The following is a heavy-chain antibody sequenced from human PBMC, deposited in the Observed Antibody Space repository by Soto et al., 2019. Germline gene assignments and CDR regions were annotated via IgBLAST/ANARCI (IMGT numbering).Heavy chain of an antibody. CDR2: ISYDGSDK. J-gene: IGHJ3*02. V-gene: IGHV3-30*18. Sequence: QVQLVESGGGVVQPGRSLRLSCAASGFTFNSYGMHWVRQAPGKGLEWVAVISYDGSDKYYAYSVKGRFTISRDNSKNTLYLQMNSLRAEDTAVYYCAKDYSSGALDAFDIWGQGTMVTVSS. D-gene: IGHD6-19*01. CDR3: AKDYSSGALDAFDI. CDR1: GFTFNSYG.